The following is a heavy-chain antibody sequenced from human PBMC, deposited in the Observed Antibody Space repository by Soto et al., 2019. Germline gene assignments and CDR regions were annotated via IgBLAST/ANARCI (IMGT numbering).Heavy chain of an antibody. CDR3: ARDGWGTMVRGAPYGMDV. D-gene: IGHD3-10*01. Sequence: GASVKVSCKASGYTFTSYGISWVRQAPGQGLEWMGWISAYNGNTNYAQKLQGRVTMTRDTSISTAYMELSRLRSDDTAVYYCARDGWGTMVRGAPYGMDVWGQGTTVTVSS. CDR2: ISAYNGNT. J-gene: IGHJ6*02. V-gene: IGHV1-18*01. CDR1: GYTFTSYG.